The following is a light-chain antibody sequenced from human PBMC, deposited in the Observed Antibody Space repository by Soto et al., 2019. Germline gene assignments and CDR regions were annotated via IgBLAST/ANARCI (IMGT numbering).Light chain of an antibody. CDR3: QQYGSSGT. CDR2: DAS. Sequence: EIVLTQSSATLSLSPGERATLSCRASQSIGYYLAWYQEKPGQAPRLLIYDASIRATGIPARFSGSGSGTDFTLTISRLEPEDFAVYYCQQYGSSGTFGQGTKVDIK. CDR1: QSIGYY. V-gene: IGKV3-20*01. J-gene: IGKJ1*01.